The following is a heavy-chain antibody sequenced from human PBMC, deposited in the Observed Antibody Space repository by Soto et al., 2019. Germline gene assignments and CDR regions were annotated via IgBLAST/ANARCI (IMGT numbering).Heavy chain of an antibody. CDR1: DESLSDYY. V-gene: IGHV4-34*01. CDR2: IHPSGST. D-gene: IGHD1-1*01. CDR3: SRGIDAYKGGRN. J-gene: IGHJ4*02. Sequence: QVQLHQWGAGPLKPSETLSLTYAVSDESLSDYYYTSTRQPPGKGLEWTGEIHPSGSTHYNPSLTTRVNLSQDTSKKQFSLTLLSVTAADTAVYYCSRGIDAYKGGRNWGQGTLVTVSS.